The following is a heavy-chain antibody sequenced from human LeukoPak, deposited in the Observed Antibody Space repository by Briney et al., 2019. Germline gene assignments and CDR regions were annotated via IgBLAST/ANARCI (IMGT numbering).Heavy chain of an antibody. CDR2: IKHDGSER. CDR1: GFTFRSYW. J-gene: IGHJ3*02. V-gene: IGHV3-7*05. D-gene: IGHD3-10*01. Sequence: PGGSLRLSCEASGFTFRSYWMSWVRQAPGKGLEWVANIKHDGSERYYVDSVKGRFTISRDNAKNSLYVQMNSLRAEDSAVYYCARDGMGSMKAFDIWGQGTMVTVSS. CDR3: ARDGMGSMKAFDI.